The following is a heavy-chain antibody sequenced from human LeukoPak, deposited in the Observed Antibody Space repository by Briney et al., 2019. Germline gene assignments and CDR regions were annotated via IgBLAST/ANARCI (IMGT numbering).Heavy chain of an antibody. Sequence: GGSLRLSCAASGFTFRSYAMRWVRQAPGKGLEWVSAISGSGGSTYYADSVKGRFTISRDNSKNTLYLQMNSLRAEDTAVYYCAKWAYIVVVPAAYFDYWGQGTLVTVSS. V-gene: IGHV3-23*01. CDR1: GFTFRSYA. CDR3: AKWAYIVVVPAAYFDY. D-gene: IGHD2-2*01. CDR2: ISGSGGST. J-gene: IGHJ4*02.